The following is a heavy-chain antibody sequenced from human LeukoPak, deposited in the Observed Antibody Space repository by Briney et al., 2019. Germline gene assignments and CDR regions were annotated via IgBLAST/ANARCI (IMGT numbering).Heavy chain of an antibody. Sequence: PGGSLRLSCAASGFTVSSNYMSWVRQAPGKGLEWVSVIYSGGSTYYADSVKGRFTISRDNSKNTLYLQMNSLRAEDMAVYYCARGRYSSGWAFDYRGQGTLVTVSS. CDR1: GFTVSSNY. CDR3: ARGRYSSGWAFDY. D-gene: IGHD6-19*01. J-gene: IGHJ4*02. CDR2: IYSGGST. V-gene: IGHV3-53*01.